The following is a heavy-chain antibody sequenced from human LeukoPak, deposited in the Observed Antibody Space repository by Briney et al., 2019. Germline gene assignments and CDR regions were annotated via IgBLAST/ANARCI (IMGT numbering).Heavy chain of an antibody. CDR2: ISGSGGST. CDR3: AKTSGGSKYYFDY. V-gene: IGHV3-23*01. J-gene: IGHJ4*02. CDR1: GFTFSSYA. D-gene: IGHD2-15*01. Sequence: GGSLRLSCAASGFTFSSYAMSWVRQAPGTGLEWVSAISGSGGSTSYADSVKGRFTISRDNSKNTLYLEMNSLRAEDSAVYYCAKTSGGSKYYFDYWGQGTLVTVSS.